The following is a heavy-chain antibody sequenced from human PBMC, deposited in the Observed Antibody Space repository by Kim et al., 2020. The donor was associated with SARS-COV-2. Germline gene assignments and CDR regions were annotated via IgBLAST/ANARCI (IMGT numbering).Heavy chain of an antibody. J-gene: IGHJ1*01. CDR1: GFTFSSYA. Sequence: GGSLRLSCAASGFTFSSYAMSWVRQAPGKGLEWVSLISDSGGTTYDPDSVKGRFTISRDNSKNTLSLQMNSLRDEYTAIYDCAKLSTTWSCWAEYWAQGTLVTVSS. CDR3: AKLSTTWSCWAEY. V-gene: IGHV3-23*01. CDR2: ISDSGGTT. D-gene: IGHD1-1*01.